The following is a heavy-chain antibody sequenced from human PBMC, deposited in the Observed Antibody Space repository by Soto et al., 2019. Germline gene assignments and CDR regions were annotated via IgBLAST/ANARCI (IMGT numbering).Heavy chain of an antibody. V-gene: IGHV1-18*01. J-gene: IGHJ4*02. CDR2: ISAYNGNT. Sequence: ASVKVSCKASGYTFSSYGITWVRQAPGQGLEWMGWISAYNGNTNYAQKLQGRLTMTTDTSTSTAYMELRSLRSDDTAVYYCARGYTQSTVTPIRYWGQGTMVTVSS. CDR1: GYTFSSYG. D-gene: IGHD4-17*01. CDR3: ARGYTQSTVTPIRY.